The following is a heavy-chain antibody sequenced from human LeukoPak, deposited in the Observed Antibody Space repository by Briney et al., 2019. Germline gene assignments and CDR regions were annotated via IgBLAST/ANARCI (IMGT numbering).Heavy chain of an antibody. J-gene: IGHJ5*02. V-gene: IGHV4-59*01. D-gene: IGHD2-2*02. CDR3: ARDLGYCSSTSCYSTNWFDP. CDR1: GGSISSYY. CDR2: IYYSGST. Sequence: SETLSLTCTVSGGSISSYYWSWIRQPPGKGLEWIGYIYYSGSTNYNPSLKSRVTISVDTSKNQFSLKLSSVTAADTAVYYCARDLGYCSSTSCYSTNWFDPWGQGTLVTVSS.